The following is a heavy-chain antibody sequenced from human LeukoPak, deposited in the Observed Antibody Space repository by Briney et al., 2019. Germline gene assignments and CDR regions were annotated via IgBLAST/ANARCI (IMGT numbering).Heavy chain of an antibody. CDR1: GGSFSGYY. D-gene: IGHD3-10*01. J-gene: IGHJ6*03. CDR2: INHSGST. Sequence: SETLSLTCAVYGGSFSGYYWSWIRQPPGKGLEWIGEINHSGSTNYNPSLKSRVTMSVDTSKNQLSLKVSSVTAADTAVYYCARVFDSGSQAYFYYMDVWGKGTTVIISS. CDR3: ARVFDSGSQAYFYYMDV. V-gene: IGHV4-34*01.